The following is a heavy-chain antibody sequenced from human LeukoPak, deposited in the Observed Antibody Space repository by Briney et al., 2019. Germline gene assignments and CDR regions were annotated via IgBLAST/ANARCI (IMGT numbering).Heavy chain of an antibody. CDR1: GYSFTSYW. CDR3: ARLSYCSGGSCYSDWFDP. CDR2: IYPGDSDT. Sequence: KRGESLKISCKGSGYSFTSYWIGWVRQMPGKGLEWMGIIYPGDSDTRYSPSFQGQVTISADKSISTAYLQWSSLKASDTAMYYCARLSYCSGGSCYSDWFDPWGQGTLVTVSS. J-gene: IGHJ5*02. D-gene: IGHD2-15*01. V-gene: IGHV5-51*01.